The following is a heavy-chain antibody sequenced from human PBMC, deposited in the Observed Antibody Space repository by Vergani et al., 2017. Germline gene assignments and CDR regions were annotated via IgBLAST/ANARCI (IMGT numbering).Heavy chain of an antibody. D-gene: IGHD1-1*01. J-gene: IGHJ4*02. CDR3: AAKTGTTSLPY. V-gene: IGHV4-34*01. CDR2: INHSGST. Sequence: QVQLQQWGAGLLKPSETLSLTCAVYGGSFSGYYWSWIRQPPGKGLEWIGEINHSGSTNYKPSLMSRVTISVDTSKNQFSLKLSSVTAADTAVYYCAAKTGTTSLPYWGQGTLVTVAS. CDR1: GGSFSGYY.